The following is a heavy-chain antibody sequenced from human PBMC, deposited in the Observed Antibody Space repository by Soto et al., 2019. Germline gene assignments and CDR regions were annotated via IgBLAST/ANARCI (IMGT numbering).Heavy chain of an antibody. CDR1: GFTFSSYA. J-gene: IGHJ4*02. Sequence: PGGSLRLSCAASGFTFSSYAMHWVRQAPGKGLEWVAVISYDGSNKYYADSVKGRFTISRDNSKNTLYLQMNSLRAEDTAVYYCASPRRSGIAVAGPRFDYWGQGTLVTVS. D-gene: IGHD6-19*01. V-gene: IGHV3-30-3*01. CDR2: ISYDGSNK. CDR3: ASPRRSGIAVAGPRFDY.